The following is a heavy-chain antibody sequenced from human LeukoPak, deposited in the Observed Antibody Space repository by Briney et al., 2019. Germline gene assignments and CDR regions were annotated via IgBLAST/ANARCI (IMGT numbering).Heavy chain of an antibody. J-gene: IGHJ4*02. CDR3: ARDRYYYDSSGYYYPGY. Sequence: ASVKVSCKASGYTFTGYYMHWVRQAPGQGLEWMGWINPNSGGTNYAQKFQGRVTMTRDTSISTAYMELSRLRSDDTAVYYCARDRYYYDSSGYYYPGYWGQGTLVTVSS. CDR1: GYTFTGYY. D-gene: IGHD3-22*01. CDR2: INPNSGGT. V-gene: IGHV1-2*02.